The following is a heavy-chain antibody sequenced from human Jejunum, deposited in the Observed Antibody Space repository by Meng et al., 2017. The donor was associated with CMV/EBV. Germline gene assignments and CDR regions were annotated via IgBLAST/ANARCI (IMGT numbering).Heavy chain of an antibody. J-gene: IGHJ4*02. Sequence: SSGSYYWGWIRQPPGKGLGWVTSIYYGESTYYNVALKSRVTISEDTSKNQFSLKLSSVTAADTAVYYCASRSRNDESSGLYFFDYWGQGTLVTVSS. CDR3: ASRSRNDESSGLYFFDY. V-gene: IGHV4-39*07. CDR2: IYYGEST. D-gene: IGHD6-25*01. CDR1: SSGSYY.